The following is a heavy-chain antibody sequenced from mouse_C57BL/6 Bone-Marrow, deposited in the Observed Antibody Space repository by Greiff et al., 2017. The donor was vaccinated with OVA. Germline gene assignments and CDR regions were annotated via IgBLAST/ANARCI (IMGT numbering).Heavy chain of an antibody. Sequence: QVQLQQSGAELARPGASVKLSCKASGYTFTSYGISWVKQRTGQGLEWIGEIYPRSGNTYYNEKFKGKATLTADKSSSTAYMELRSLTSEDSAVYFCAAYYSNYGAYWGQGTLVTVSA. CDR2: IYPRSGNT. CDR1: GYTFTSYG. CDR3: AAYYSNYGAY. V-gene: IGHV1-81*01. D-gene: IGHD2-5*01. J-gene: IGHJ3*01.